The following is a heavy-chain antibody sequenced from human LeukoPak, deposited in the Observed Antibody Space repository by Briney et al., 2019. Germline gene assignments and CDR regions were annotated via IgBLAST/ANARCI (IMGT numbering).Heavy chain of an antibody. J-gene: IGHJ4*02. CDR2: IFYSGST. CDR1: GGSIINYY. D-gene: IGHD2-15*01. V-gene: IGHV4-59*01. Sequence: TSETLSLTCTVSGGSIINYYWNWLRQPPGKGLEWIGQIFYSGSTNYNPSLNSRVTISVDTSKNQLSLKLSSVTAADTAVYYCARGRGGFYYFDYWGLGTMVTVSS. CDR3: ARGRGGFYYFDY.